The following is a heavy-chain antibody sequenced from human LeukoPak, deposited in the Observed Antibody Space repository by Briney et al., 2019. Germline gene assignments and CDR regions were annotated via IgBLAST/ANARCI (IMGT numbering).Heavy chain of an antibody. CDR3: GKQTPQRDIMVEPPVIVANWFDP. CDR2: ISPEGGYT. CDR1: GLPLSNLA. D-gene: IGHD2-21*01. Sequence: GGSLTLSCAASGLPLSNLAVRWARHTRGGGRHWLSSISPEGGYTYYADSVKVRFTISRDNSKNTLYLELNNLRVHDTALFSCGKQTPQRDIMVEPPVIVANWFDPWGQGTLVTVSP. V-gene: IGHV3-23*01. J-gene: IGHJ5*02.